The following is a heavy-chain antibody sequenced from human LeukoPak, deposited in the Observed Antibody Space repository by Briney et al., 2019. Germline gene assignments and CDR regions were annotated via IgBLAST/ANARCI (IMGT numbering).Heavy chain of an antibody. CDR3: ARGQYYDILTGYYGMGV. J-gene: IGHJ6*02. CDR2: ISYDGSNK. Sequence: PGRSLRLSCAASGFTFSSYAMHWVRQAPGKGLEWVAVISYDGSNKYYADSVKGRFTISRDNSKNTLYLQMNSLRAEDTAVYYCARGQYYDILTGYYGMGVWGQGTTVTVSS. D-gene: IGHD3-9*01. V-gene: IGHV3-30*04. CDR1: GFTFSSYA.